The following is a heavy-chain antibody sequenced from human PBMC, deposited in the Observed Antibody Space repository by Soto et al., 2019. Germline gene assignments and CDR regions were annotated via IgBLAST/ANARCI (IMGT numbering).Heavy chain of an antibody. V-gene: IGHV3-23*01. CDR3: ARLYCSGGGCYYVFDT. J-gene: IGHJ3*02. CDR2: ISGNGSST. CDR1: GFTFSSYA. D-gene: IGHD2-15*01. Sequence: SLRLSCAASGFTFSSYAMSWVRQAPGKGLEWVSGISGNGSSTNYAESVEGRFTISRDNAKNTLYLHMNNLRAEDTAVYYCARLYCSGGGCYYVFDTWGHGTMVT.